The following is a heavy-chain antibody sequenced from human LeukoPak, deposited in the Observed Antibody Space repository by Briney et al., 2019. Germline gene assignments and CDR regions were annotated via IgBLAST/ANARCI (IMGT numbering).Heavy chain of an antibody. V-gene: IGHV4-39*07. D-gene: IGHD3-10*01. CDR2: IYYSGST. Sequence: SETLSLTCTVSGGSISSSSYYWGWIRQPPGKGLEWIGNIYYSGSTYYNPSLKSRVTISVDTSKNQFSLKLSSVTAADTAVYFCVRGDYSGYYFDYWGQGALVTVSS. J-gene: IGHJ4*02. CDR1: GGSISSSSYY. CDR3: VRGDYSGYYFDY.